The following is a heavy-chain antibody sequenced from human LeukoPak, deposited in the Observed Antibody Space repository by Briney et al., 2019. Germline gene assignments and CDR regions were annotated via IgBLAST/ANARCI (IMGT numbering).Heavy chain of an antibody. CDR1: GFTFSTYS. CDR3: ARRYSSGWPFDN. Sequence: GESLRLSCAASGFTFSTYSMTWVRQGPGKGLEWVSSIYPNGGSTFYADSVKGRFTISRDNAKNTVYLQMNSLRAEDTAVYYCARRYSSGWPFDNWGQGTLVTVSS. CDR2: IYPNGGST. V-gene: IGHV3-23*01. J-gene: IGHJ4*02. D-gene: IGHD6-19*01.